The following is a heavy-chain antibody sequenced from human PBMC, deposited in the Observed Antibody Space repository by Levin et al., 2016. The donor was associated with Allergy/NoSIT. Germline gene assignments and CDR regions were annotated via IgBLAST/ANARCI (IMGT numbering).Heavy chain of an antibody. Sequence: WIRQPPGKGLEWVSAISGSGGSTYYADSVKGRFTISRDNSKNTLYLQMNSLRAEDTAVYYCANCLGRYCSGVGYYYGMDVWGQGTTVTVSS. V-gene: IGHV3-23*01. J-gene: IGHJ6*02. D-gene: IGHD2-15*01. CDR2: ISGSGGST. CDR3: ANCLGRYCSGVGYYYGMDV.